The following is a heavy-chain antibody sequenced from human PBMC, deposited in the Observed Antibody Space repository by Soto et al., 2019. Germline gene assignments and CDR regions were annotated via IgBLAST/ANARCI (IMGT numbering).Heavy chain of an antibody. CDR3: AREGAPSAADTAAFDS. CDR1: GDSVSSNSAA. V-gene: IGHV6-1*01. D-gene: IGHD5-18*01. CDR2: TYYRSKWYN. J-gene: IGHJ5*01. Sequence: PSQTLSLTCAISGDSVSSNSAAWNWIRQSPSRGLEWLGRTYYRSKWYNDYAVSVRGRFTISRDDAKNTLYLQMTNLKPEDTATYFCAREGAPSAADTAAFDSWGQGTPVTVSS.